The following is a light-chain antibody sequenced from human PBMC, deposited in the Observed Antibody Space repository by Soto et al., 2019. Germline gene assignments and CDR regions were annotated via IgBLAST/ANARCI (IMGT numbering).Light chain of an antibody. J-gene: IGKJ3*01. CDR3: QQYGSSPLFT. V-gene: IGKV3-20*01. CDR2: GAS. Sequence: EIVLTQSPGTLSLSPGERATLSCRASQSVSSSYLAWYQQKPGQAPRLLIDGASSRATGIPDRFSGSGSGTYFTLTISRLEPEDFAVYYCQQYGSSPLFTFGPGTKVYIK. CDR1: QSVSSSY.